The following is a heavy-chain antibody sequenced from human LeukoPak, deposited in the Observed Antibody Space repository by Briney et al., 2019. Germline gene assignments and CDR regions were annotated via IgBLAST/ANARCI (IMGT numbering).Heavy chain of an antibody. V-gene: IGHV3-30*18. CDR1: GFTFSSYG. CDR2: ISYDGSNK. Sequence: GGSLRLSCAASGFTFSSYGMHWVRQAPGKGLEWVAVISYDGSNKYYADSVKGRFTISRDNSKNTLYLQMNSLRAEDTAVYYWAKDGLVVLFDYWGQGTLVTVSS. D-gene: IGHD2-15*01. J-gene: IGHJ4*02. CDR3: AKDGLVVLFDY.